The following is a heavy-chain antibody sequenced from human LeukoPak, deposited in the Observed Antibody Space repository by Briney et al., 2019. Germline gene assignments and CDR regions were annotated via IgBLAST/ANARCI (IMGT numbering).Heavy chain of an antibody. CDR3: ARDYTMTDDY. J-gene: IGHJ4*02. CDR2: IHPSGGGT. D-gene: IGHD3-22*01. V-gene: IGHV1-46*01. CDR1: GYTFTDYY. Sequence: ASVKISCKASGYTFTDYYMYWVRQAPGQGPECMGVIHPSGGGTTYAQKFQGRVTLTKDTATSTVYIELSSLRSDDTAVYYCARDYTMTDDYWGQGTLVTVSS.